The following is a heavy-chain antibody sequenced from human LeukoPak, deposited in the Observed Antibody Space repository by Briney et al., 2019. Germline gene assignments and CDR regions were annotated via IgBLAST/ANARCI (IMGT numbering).Heavy chain of an antibody. J-gene: IGHJ4*02. Sequence: GGSLRLSCAASGFTFSSYWMSWVRQAPGKGLEWVANIKQDGSEKYYVDSVKGRFTISRDNAKNSLYLQMNSLRAEDTAVYYCARDKGGYDILTGYYPAGAYGYWGQGTLVTVSS. CDR1: GFTFSSYW. CDR2: IKQDGSEK. CDR3: ARDKGGYDILTGYYPAGAYGY. D-gene: IGHD3-9*01. V-gene: IGHV3-7*01.